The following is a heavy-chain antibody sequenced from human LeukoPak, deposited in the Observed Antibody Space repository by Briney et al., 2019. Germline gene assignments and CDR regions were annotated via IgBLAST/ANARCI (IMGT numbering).Heavy chain of an antibody. V-gene: IGHV4-34*01. D-gene: IGHD2-2*01. J-gene: IGHJ5*02. CDR2: INHGGST. CDR3: ARTGPPAGIQGCWCAL. Sequence: PSETLSLTCALYGASFSGYYWSWIRQPPGKGLEWIGEINHGGSTNYNPSLKSRVTMTVDTSKNQFSLKLSSGTAADTAVYYCARTGPPAGIQGCWCALWRQGTLVTVSS. CDR1: GASFSGYY.